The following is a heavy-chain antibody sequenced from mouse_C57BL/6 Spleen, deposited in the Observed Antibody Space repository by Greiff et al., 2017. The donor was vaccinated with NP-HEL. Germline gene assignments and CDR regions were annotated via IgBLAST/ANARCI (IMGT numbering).Heavy chain of an antibody. J-gene: IGHJ1*03. CDR3: ARWRDFYWYFDV. CDR2: FYPGSGSI. CDR1: GYTFTEYT. V-gene: IGHV1-62-2*01. Sequence: QVQLQQSGAELVKPGASVKLSCKASGYTFTEYTIHWVKQRSGQGLEWIGWFYPGSGSIKYNEKFKSKATLTVDKPSSTAYMQLSSLTSEDSAVYYCARWRDFYWYFDVWGTGTTVTVSS.